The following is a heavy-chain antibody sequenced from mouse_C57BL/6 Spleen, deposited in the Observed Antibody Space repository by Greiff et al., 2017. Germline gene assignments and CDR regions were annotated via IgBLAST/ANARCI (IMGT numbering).Heavy chain of an antibody. Sequence: VQLQQSGAELVRPGASVTLSCKASGYTFTDYEMHWVKQTPVHGLEWIGAIYPETGGTAYNQKFKGKAILTADKSSSTAYMELRSLRSEDSAVYYCTRGEDSNYYFDYWGQGTTLTVSS. J-gene: IGHJ2*01. D-gene: IGHD2-5*01. CDR3: TRGEDSNYYFDY. V-gene: IGHV1-15*01. CDR2: IYPETGGT. CDR1: GYTFTDYE.